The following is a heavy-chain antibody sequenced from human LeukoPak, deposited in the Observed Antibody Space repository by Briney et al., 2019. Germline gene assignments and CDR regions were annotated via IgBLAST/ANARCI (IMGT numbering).Heavy chain of an antibody. CDR3: ARDSMVRANWYFDL. Sequence: ASVKVSCKASGYSFTDYYLHWVRQAPGQGLEWMGWINPNSGGTNYAQKFQGRVTMTRDTSISTAYMELSRLRSDDTAVYYCARDSMVRANWYFDLWGRGTLVTVSS. V-gene: IGHV1-2*02. J-gene: IGHJ2*01. CDR1: GYSFTDYY. CDR2: INPNSGGT. D-gene: IGHD3-10*01.